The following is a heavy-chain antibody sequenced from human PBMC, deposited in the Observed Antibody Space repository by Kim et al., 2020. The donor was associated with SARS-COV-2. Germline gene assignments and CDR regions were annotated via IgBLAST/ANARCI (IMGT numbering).Heavy chain of an antibody. J-gene: IGHJ2*01. CDR2: IFYSGST. CDR1: GGSISSYY. CDR3: ARGAGVVVPAAMSVTGFVPDWYFDL. Sequence: SETLSLTCTVSGGSISSYYWSWIRQPPGKGLEWIGYIFYSGSTKYNPSLKSRLTISADTSKNQFSLKLNSVTAADTAVYYCARGAGVVVPAAMSVTGFVPDWYFDLWGRGTLVSVSS. V-gene: IGHV4-59*01. D-gene: IGHD2-2*01.